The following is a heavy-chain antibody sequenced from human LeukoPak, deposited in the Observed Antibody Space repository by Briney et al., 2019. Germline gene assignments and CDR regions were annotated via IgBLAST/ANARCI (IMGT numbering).Heavy chain of an antibody. J-gene: IGHJ5*02. CDR1: RFTVSRNY. V-gene: IGHV3-53*01. CDR3: ARYMRINWFDP. CDR2: IYSGGST. Sequence: GGSLRLSCAASRFTVSRNYMSWVRQAPGKGLGWVSVIYSGGSTYYADSVKGRFTIARHNSKNTLHLQMNSLRVEDTAVYYCARYMRINWFDPWGQGTLVTVSS.